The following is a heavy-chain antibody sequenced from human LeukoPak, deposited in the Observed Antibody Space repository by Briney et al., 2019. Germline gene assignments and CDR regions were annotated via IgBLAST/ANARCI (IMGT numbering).Heavy chain of an antibody. V-gene: IGHV3-48*04. D-gene: IGHD6-13*01. CDR3: ARGGSSSWYRTLDV. CDR1: GFTFSSYS. Sequence: GGSLRLSCAASGFTFSSYSMNWVRQAPGKGLEWVSYISSSSTIYYADSVKGRFTISRDNAKNSLYLQMNSPRAEDTAVYYCARGGSSSWYRTLDVWGKGTTVTISS. J-gene: IGHJ6*04. CDR2: ISSSSTI.